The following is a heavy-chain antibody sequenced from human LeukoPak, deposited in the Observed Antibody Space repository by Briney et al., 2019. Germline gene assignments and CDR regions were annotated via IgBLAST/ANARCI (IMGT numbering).Heavy chain of an antibody. CDR1: GYSVSTSGFA. J-gene: IGHJ3*01. CDR3: ARGRASAFDV. Sequence: SQTLSLSCAISGYSVSTSGFAWNWVTQSPARALEWLRSTYYTSKWNTDYAVSVKSRIVVNQDTSKTQFSLNLNSVTSEATAVYYCARGRASAFDVWGQGTMVTVSS. CDR2: TYYTSKWNT. V-gene: IGHV6-1*01. D-gene: IGHD6-25*01.